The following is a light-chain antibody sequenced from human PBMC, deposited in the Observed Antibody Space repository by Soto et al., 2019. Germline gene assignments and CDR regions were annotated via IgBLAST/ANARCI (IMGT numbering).Light chain of an antibody. CDR3: QQYNNCPQT. CDR2: GAS. CDR1: QSVSSD. Sequence: EIVMTQSPATLSVSPGERATLSCRASQSVSSDLAWYHQKPGQAPRLLIYGASTRATGIPARFSGSGSGTEFTLTISSLQSEDFAVYYCQQYNNCPQTVGQGTKVDSK. J-gene: IGKJ1*01. V-gene: IGKV3-15*01.